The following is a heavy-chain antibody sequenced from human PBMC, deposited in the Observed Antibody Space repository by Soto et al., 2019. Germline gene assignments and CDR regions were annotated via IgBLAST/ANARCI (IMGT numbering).Heavy chain of an antibody. CDR1: GFTFSSYS. CDR3: AIITLQNSRGWQFYF. V-gene: IGHV3-21*01. J-gene: IGHJ4*02. D-gene: IGHD6-19*01. CDR2: ISSSSSYI. Sequence: GGSLRLSCAASGFTFSSYSMNWVRQAPGKGLEWVSSISSSSSYIYYADSVKGRFTISRDNAKNSLYLQMNSLRAEDTAVYYCAIITLQNSRGWQFYFWGQGSLVPGSS.